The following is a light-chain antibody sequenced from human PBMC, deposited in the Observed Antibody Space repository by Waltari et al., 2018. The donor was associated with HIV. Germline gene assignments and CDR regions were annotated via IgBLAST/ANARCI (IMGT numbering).Light chain of an antibody. J-gene: IGLJ2*01. CDR2: EVN. V-gene: IGLV2-23*02. CDR1: SSDVGSYNL. CDR3: CSYAIGGTFV. Sequence: QSALTQPASVSGSPGQSITMSCTGTSSDVGSYNLVSWYQQHPGKAPKLINYEVNQRPPGITNRFSGFKSGNTASLTITGLQAEDEADYHCCSYAIGGTFVFGGGTKVTVL.